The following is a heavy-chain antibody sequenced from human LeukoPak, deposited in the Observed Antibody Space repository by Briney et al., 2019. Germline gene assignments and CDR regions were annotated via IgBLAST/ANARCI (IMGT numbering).Heavy chain of an antibody. CDR3: TRDGVGRDGYNRHFDY. J-gene: IGHJ4*02. CDR1: GFTFGDYA. D-gene: IGHD5-24*01. Sequence: GGSLRLSCTASGFTFGDYAMSWFRQAPGKGLEWVGFIRSKAYGGTTEYAASVKGRFTISRDDSKSIAYLQMNSLKTEDTAVYYCTRDGVGRDGYNRHFDYWGQGTLVTVSS. V-gene: IGHV3-49*03. CDR2: IRSKAYGGTT.